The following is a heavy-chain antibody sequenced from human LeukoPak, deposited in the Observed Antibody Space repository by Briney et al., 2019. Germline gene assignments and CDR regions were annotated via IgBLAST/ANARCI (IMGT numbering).Heavy chain of an antibody. Sequence: SSETLSLTCTVSGASISSGGYFWSWVRQPAGKALEWIGRFHTSGGTNYNPSLESRVTISVDTSKNQFSLKLTSVTAADTAVYYCASTVFGVTYNWFDPWGQGTLVTVSS. D-gene: IGHD3-3*01. J-gene: IGHJ5*02. V-gene: IGHV4-61*02. CDR2: FHTSGGT. CDR1: GASISSGGYF. CDR3: ASTVFGVTYNWFDP.